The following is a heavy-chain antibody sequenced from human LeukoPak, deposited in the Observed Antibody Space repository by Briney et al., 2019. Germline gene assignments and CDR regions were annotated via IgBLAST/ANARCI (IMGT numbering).Heavy chain of an antibody. J-gene: IGHJ4*02. CDR2: IYYSGST. D-gene: IGHD1-26*01. CDR3: ARSDSGSYYRH. CDR1: GGSISSYY. Sequence: SETLSLTCTVSGGSISSYYWGWIRQPPGKGLEWIGYIYYSGSTNYNPSLKSRVTISLDTSKNQFSLKLSSVTAADTAIYYCARSDSGSYYRHWGPGTLVTVSS. V-gene: IGHV4-59*01.